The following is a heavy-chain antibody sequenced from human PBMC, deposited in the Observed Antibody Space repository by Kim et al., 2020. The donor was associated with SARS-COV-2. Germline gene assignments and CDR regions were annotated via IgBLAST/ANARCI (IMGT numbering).Heavy chain of an antibody. CDR1: GGSVSSGSYY. V-gene: IGHV4-61*01. Sequence: SETLSLTCTVSGGSVSSGSYYWSWIRQPPGKGLEWIGYVYYCGSTNYNPSLKRRVTIAVDRSKNQFSLKLSSVTAAATAVYYCARGWEGWGQHLLYGSWFDPWGQGTLVTVSS. J-gene: IGHJ5*02. D-gene: IGHD6-13*01. CDR2: VYYCGST. CDR3: ARGWEGWGQHLLYGSWFDP.